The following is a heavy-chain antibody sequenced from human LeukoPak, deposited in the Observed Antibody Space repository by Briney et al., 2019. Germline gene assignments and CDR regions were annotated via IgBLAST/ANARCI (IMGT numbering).Heavy chain of an antibody. CDR2: IVPILGIA. Sequence: SVKVSCKASGGTFSSYAISWVRQAPGQGLEWMGRIVPILGIANYAQKFQGRVTITADKSTSTAYMELSSLRSEDTAVYYCARDFSYYGSGSYFSYYYGMDVWGQGTTVTVSS. D-gene: IGHD3-10*01. J-gene: IGHJ6*02. V-gene: IGHV1-69*04. CDR3: ARDFSYYGSGSYFSYYYGMDV. CDR1: GGTFSSYA.